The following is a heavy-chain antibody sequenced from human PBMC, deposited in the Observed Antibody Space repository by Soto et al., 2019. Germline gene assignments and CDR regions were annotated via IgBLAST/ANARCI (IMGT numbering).Heavy chain of an antibody. D-gene: IGHD3-16*01. CDR2: INPSGGST. V-gene: IGHV1-46*01. J-gene: IGHJ3*02. Sequence: QVQLVQSGAEVKKPGASVKVSCKASGYTFTSYYMHWVRQAPGQGLEWMGIINPSGGSTSYAQRVQGRVTMTRDTSTSTVYMELSSLRSEDTAVYYCARERLGVLRDEGAFDIWGQGTMVTVSS. CDR1: GYTFTSYY. CDR3: ARERLGVLRDEGAFDI.